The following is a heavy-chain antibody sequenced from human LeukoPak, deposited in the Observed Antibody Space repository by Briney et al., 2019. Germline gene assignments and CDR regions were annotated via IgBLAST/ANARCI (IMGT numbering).Heavy chain of an antibody. Sequence: ASVKVSCKASGFTFTSSAVQWVRQARGQRLEWIGWIVVGSGNTNYAQKFQERVTITRDMPTSTAYMELSSLRSEDTAVYYCAADIGHSYGYDYWGQGTLVAVSS. D-gene: IGHD5-18*01. CDR1: GFTFTSSA. J-gene: IGHJ4*02. V-gene: IGHV1-58*01. CDR3: AADIGHSYGYDY. CDR2: IVVGSGNT.